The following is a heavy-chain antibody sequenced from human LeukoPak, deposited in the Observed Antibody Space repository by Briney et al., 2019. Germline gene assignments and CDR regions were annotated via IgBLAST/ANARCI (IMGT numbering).Heavy chain of an antibody. CDR1: GYTFTAYY. Sequence: ASVKVSCKASGYTFTAYYIHWVRQAPGQGLEWMGRINPNSGGTNYAQKFQGRVTMTRDTSISTAYMELSRLKSDDTVVYYCASVTYYDSSGYYLGDYWGQGTLVTVSS. CDR3: ASVTYYDSSGYYLGDY. D-gene: IGHD3-22*01. CDR2: INPNSGGT. V-gene: IGHV1-2*05. J-gene: IGHJ4*02.